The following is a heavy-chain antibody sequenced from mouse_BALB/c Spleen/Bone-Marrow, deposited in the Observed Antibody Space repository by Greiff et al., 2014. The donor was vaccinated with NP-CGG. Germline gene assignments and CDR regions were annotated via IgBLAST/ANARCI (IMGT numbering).Heavy chain of an antibody. V-gene: IGHV1S56*01. CDR3: ARRFITTTHWYFDV. D-gene: IGHD1-2*01. CDR1: GFTFTSYF. CDR2: IYPGNVNT. Sequence: VQLQQSGPELVKPGASVRISCKASGFTFTSYFIHWMKERPGQGLEWIGWIYPGNVNTNYNEKFKGKATLTADKSSTTAYMQLSSLTSEDSAVYFCARRFITTTHWYFDVWGAGTTVTVSP. J-gene: IGHJ1*01.